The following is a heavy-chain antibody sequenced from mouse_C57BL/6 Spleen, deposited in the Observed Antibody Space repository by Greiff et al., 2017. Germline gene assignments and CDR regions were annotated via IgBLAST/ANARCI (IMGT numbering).Heavy chain of an antibody. V-gene: IGHV1-31*01. CDR1: GYSFTGYY. D-gene: IGHD3-2*02. CDR3: AREVGTAQVSAWFAY. J-gene: IGHJ3*01. CDR2: IYPYNGVS. Sequence: EVQLQQSGPELVKPGASVKISCKASGYSFTGYYMHWVKQSHGNILDWIGYIYPYNGVSSYNQKFKGKATLTVDKSSSTAYMELRSLTSEDSAVYYCAREVGTAQVSAWFAYWGQGTLVTVSA.